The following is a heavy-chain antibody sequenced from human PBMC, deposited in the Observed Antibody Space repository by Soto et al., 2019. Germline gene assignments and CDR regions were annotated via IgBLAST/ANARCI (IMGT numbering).Heavy chain of an antibody. V-gene: IGHV1-69*02. CDR3: ARGPLVVLNYFQS. J-gene: IGHJ4*02. CDR2: IFPLTDIP. CDR1: GGTFRNYP. Sequence: QVQLVQSGPEVKKPGSSVKVSCKASGGTFRNYPINWVRQAPGQGLEWMGSIFPLTDIPDYAQNFQARLTISADRSTSTAYMELNSLTSDATAMYFCARGPLVVLNYFQSWGQGTLVTVSS.